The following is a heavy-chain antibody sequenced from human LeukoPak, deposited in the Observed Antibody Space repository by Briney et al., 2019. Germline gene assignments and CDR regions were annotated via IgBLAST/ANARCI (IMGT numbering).Heavy chain of an antibody. Sequence: GGSLRLSCAASGFTFSSYAMHWVRQAPGKGLEWVSGISWNSGSIGYADSVKGRFTISRDNAKNSLYLQMNSLRAEDTALYYCAKSIAAAGTWAFDIWGQGTMVTVSS. CDR3: AKSIAAAGTWAFDI. CDR2: ISWNSGSI. D-gene: IGHD6-13*01. CDR1: GFTFSSYA. V-gene: IGHV3-9*01. J-gene: IGHJ3*02.